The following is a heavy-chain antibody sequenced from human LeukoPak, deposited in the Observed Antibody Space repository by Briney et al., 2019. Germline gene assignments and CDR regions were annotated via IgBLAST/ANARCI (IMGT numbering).Heavy chain of an antibody. Sequence: GGSLRLSCAASGFTFSSYWMSWVRQAPGKGLEWVANIKQDGSEKYYVDSVKGRFTISRDNSKNSLYLQMNSLRAEITALYYGERRFYSSYPKWIYYSDYGSQGTLVTVSS. V-gene: IGHV3-7*01. CDR1: GFTFSSYW. J-gene: IGHJ4*02. D-gene: IGHD5-12*01. CDR2: IKQDGSEK. CDR3: ERRFYSSYPKWIYYSDY.